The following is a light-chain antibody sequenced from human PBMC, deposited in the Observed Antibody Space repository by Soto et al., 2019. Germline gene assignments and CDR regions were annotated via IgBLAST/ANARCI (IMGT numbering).Light chain of an antibody. Sequence: AIQVTQSPSSLSASVGDRVTITCRASQGVTTDLGWYQQQPGKAPRLLIYSASSLQTGVPSRFRGDGSGTDCTRTIDSLQPDDFATYYCLQDYTYPRTFGGGTRVESK. CDR2: SAS. J-gene: IGKJ4*01. CDR1: QGVTTD. CDR3: LQDYTYPRT. V-gene: IGKV1-6*01.